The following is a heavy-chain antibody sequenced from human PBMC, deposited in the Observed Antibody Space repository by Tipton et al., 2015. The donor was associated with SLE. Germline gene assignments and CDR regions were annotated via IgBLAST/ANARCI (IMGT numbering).Heavy chain of an antibody. Sequence: SLRLSCAASGFTFSDYYMSWIRQAPGKGLEWVSYISSSSSYTNYADSVKGRFTISRDNAKNSLYLQMNSLRAEDTAVYYCARAALGGWYYFDYWGRGTLVTVSS. D-gene: IGHD6-19*01. J-gene: IGHJ4*02. V-gene: IGHV3-11*05. CDR2: ISSSSSYT. CDR1: GFTFSDYY. CDR3: ARAALGGWYYFDY.